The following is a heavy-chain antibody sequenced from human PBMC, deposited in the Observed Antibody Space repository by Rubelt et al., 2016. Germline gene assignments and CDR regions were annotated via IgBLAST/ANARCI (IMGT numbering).Heavy chain of an antibody. CDR3: ASYCSSTSCYIDSNFDY. Sequence: MGWINPNSGGTNYAQKFQGRVTMTRDTSISTAYMELSRLRSDDTAVYYCASYCSSTSCYIDSNFDYWGQGTLVTVSS. V-gene: IGHV1-2*02. J-gene: IGHJ4*02. CDR2: INPNSGGT. D-gene: IGHD2-2*02.